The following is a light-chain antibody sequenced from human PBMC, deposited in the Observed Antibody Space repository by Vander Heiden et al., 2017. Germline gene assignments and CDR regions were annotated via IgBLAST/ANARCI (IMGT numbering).Light chain of an antibody. Sequence: QSVLTQPPSVSAAPGQTVTIPCSGSTSNFGNYHVSWSQLVPGTAPKLLIFDNNKRPLGIPDRISGSKSGTSATLGITGLQTGDEADYYCGTWDTSLSAVVFGGGTRLTVL. V-gene: IGLV1-51*01. CDR3: GTWDTSLSAVV. CDR2: DNN. J-gene: IGLJ2*01. CDR1: TSNFGNYH.